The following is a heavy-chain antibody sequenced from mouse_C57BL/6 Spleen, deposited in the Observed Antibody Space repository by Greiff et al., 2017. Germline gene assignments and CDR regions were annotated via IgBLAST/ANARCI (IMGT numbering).Heavy chain of an antibody. CDR1: GYTFTSYW. V-gene: IGHV1-50*01. Sequence: QVQLQQSGAELVKPGASVKLSCKASGYTFTSYWMQWVKQRPGQGLEWIGEIDPSDSYTNYNQKFKGKATLTVDTSSSTAYMQLSSLTSEDSAVYYGASQGDDGYYRFAYWGQGTLVTVSA. J-gene: IGHJ3*01. CDR2: IDPSDSYT. CDR3: ASQGDDGYYRFAY. D-gene: IGHD2-3*01.